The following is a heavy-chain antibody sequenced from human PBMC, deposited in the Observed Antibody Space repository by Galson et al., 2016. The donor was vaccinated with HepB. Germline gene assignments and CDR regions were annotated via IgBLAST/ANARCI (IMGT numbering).Heavy chain of an antibody. CDR3: AKRAYYGSGRNGGGMDV. V-gene: IGHV3-33*06. Sequence: SLRLSCAASLFTFSSYGMHWVRQAPGKGLEWVAMIWYDGSNKFYADSVKGRFTISRDNSNNRLYLQMNSLRAEDTAVYYCAKRAYYGSGRNGGGMDVWGQGITVTVSS. J-gene: IGHJ6*02. CDR2: IWYDGSNK. D-gene: IGHD3-10*01. CDR1: LFTFSSYG.